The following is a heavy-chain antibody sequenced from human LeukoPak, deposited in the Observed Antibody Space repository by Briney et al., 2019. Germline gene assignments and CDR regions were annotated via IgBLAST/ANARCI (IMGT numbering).Heavy chain of an antibody. Sequence: GGSLRLSCAPSGFTFTTYEMNWVRQAPGKGREWDSYITSSGDIKTYADPVKGRFTMSRDDAKNSVYLQMNSLRPEDTAVDYCARDIYGGEDFDYWGQGTLVSVSS. V-gene: IGHV3-48*03. CDR3: ARDIYGGEDFDY. D-gene: IGHD3-10*01. CDR2: ITSSGDIK. J-gene: IGHJ4*02. CDR1: GFTFTTYE.